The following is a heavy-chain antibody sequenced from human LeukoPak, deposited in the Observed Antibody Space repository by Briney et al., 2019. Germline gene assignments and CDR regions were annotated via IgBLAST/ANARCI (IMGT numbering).Heavy chain of an antibody. CDR3: ASRYSYGTLDY. Sequence: SETLSLTCAVYGGPFSGYYWSWIRQPPGKGLEWIGEINHSGSTNYNPSLKSRVTISVDTSKNQFSLKLSSVTAADTAVYYCASRYSYGTLDYWGQGTLVTVSS. CDR2: INHSGST. J-gene: IGHJ4*02. CDR1: GGPFSGYY. V-gene: IGHV4-34*01. D-gene: IGHD5-18*01.